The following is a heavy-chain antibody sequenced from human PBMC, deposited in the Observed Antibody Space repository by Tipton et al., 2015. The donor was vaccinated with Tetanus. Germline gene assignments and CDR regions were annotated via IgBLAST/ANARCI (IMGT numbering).Heavy chain of an antibody. CDR2: IDHSGST. CDR3: ARGYSYGYSYWYFDL. J-gene: IGHJ2*01. V-gene: IGHV4-31*03. CDR1: GGSISSGSYY. D-gene: IGHD5-18*01. Sequence: TLSLTCTVSGGSISSGSYYWSWIRQHPGKGLEWIGYIDHSGSTYYNAPLKSRVAISLDTSKIQFSLTLTSVTAADTAVYYCARGYSYGYSYWYFDLWGRGTLVTVSS.